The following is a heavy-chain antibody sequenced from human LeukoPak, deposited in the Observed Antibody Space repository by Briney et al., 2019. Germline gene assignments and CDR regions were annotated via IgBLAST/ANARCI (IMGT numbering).Heavy chain of an antibody. D-gene: IGHD6-19*01. CDR2: ISSSGSTI. CDR3: ATSIGRAVAGIYFQH. J-gene: IGHJ1*01. V-gene: IGHV3-11*01. Sequence: GGSLRLSCAASGFSFSDYYMSWIRQAPGKGLEWVSYISSSGSTIYYADSVKGRFTISRDNAKNSLYLQMNSLRAEDTAAYYCATSIGRAVAGIYFQHWGQGTLVTVSS. CDR1: GFSFSDYY.